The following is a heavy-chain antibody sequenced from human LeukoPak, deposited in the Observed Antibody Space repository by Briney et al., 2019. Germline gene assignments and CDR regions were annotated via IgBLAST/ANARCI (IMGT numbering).Heavy chain of an antibody. CDR1: GGSISGFY. D-gene: IGHD2-21*01. Sequence: PSETLSLTCTVSGGSISGFYWSWIRQPAGKGLEWIGRIYPSGGTNYNPSLKSRVTMSTDTSKNQFSLKLRSVTAADTAVYYCAREYGDLDYWGQGTPVTVSS. CDR2: IYPSGGT. J-gene: IGHJ4*02. CDR3: AREYGDLDY. V-gene: IGHV4-4*07.